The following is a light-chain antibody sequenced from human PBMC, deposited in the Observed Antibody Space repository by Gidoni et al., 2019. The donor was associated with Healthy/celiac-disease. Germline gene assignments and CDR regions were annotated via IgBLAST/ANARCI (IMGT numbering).Light chain of an antibody. Sequence: DSVMTPSPLSLPVTPGEPASIFCRSGQSLLHSNGYNYLDWYMQKPGQSPQLLIYLGSNRASGVPDRFSGSGAGTDFTLKISRGEAEDVGVYYCMQALQTPPYTFXXXTKLEIK. V-gene: IGKV2-28*01. CDR3: MQALQTPPYT. CDR2: LGS. J-gene: IGKJ2*01. CDR1: QSLLHSNGYNY.